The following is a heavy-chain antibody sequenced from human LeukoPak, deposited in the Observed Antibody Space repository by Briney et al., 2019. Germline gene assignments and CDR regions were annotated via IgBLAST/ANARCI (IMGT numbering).Heavy chain of an antibody. CDR2: IWYDGSNK. Sequence: PGRSLRLSCAASGFTFSSYGMHWVRQAPGKGLEWVAVIWYDGSNKYYADSVMGRFTISRDNSKNTLYLQMNNLRAEDTAVYYCARDGDITGTTFYYYYGMDVWGQGTTVTVSS. J-gene: IGHJ6*02. D-gene: IGHD1-7*01. CDR3: ARDGDITGTTFYYYYGMDV. V-gene: IGHV3-33*01. CDR1: GFTFSSYG.